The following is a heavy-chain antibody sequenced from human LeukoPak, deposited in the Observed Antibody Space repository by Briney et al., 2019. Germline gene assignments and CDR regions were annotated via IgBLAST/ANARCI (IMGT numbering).Heavy chain of an antibody. J-gene: IGHJ6*03. V-gene: IGHV3-23*01. CDR3: ARSTYYHCRGL. CDR2: ISDSGGST. CDR1: GFTFNKYA. Sequence: GGSLRLSCAASGFTFNKYAMSWVRQAPGKGLEWVSVISDSGGSTYYADSVKGRFTISRDNSKNTLYLQMNSLRAENTALYYCARSTYYHCRGLWGKGTTVP.